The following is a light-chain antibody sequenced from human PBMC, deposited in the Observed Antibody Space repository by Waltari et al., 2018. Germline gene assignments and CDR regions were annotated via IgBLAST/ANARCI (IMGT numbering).Light chain of an antibody. Sequence: DIVMTQSPDSLAGCLGERATINCKSNQSVLYSSNNKNYLAWYQQKPGQPPKLLIYWASTRQSGVPDRFSGSGSGTDFTLTISSLQAEDVAVYYCQQYYSTPRTFGQGTKVEIK. V-gene: IGKV4-1*01. CDR3: QQYYSTPRT. CDR2: WAS. J-gene: IGKJ1*01. CDR1: QSVLYSSNNKNY.